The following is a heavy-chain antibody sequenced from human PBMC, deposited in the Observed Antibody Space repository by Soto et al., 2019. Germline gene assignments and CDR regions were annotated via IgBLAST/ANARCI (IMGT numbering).Heavy chain of an antibody. CDR2: INPSGGST. CDR3: ASSRERHAFDI. Sequence: QVQLVQSGAEVKKPGASVKVSCKASGYTFTSYYMHWVRQAPGQGLEWLGIINPSGGSTSYAQKCRGKVTLTRDTSTSTVYMELSSLRSEDTAVYYCASSRERHAFDIWGQGTMVTVSS. CDR1: GYTFTSYY. V-gene: IGHV1-46*01. D-gene: IGHD1-26*01. J-gene: IGHJ3*02.